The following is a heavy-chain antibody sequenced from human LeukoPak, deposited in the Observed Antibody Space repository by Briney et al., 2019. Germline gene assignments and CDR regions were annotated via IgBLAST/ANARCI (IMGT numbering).Heavy chain of an antibody. D-gene: IGHD2-15*01. J-gene: IGHJ4*02. CDR3: ARASTHIVVVVAADYLDY. CDR1: GLTFSSYA. V-gene: IGHV3-30-3*01. CDR2: ISYDGSNK. Sequence: PGGSLRLSCAASGLTFSSYAMHWVSQAPGKGLEWVAVISYDGSNKYYADSVKGRFTISRDNSKNTLYLQMNSLRAEDTAVYYCARASTHIVVVVAADYLDYWGQGTLVTVSS.